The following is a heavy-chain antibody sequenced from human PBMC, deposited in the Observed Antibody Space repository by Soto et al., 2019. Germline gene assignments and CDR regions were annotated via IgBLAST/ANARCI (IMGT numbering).Heavy chain of an antibody. CDR2: ISGSGGAT. D-gene: IGHD6-13*01. CDR1: GFTFSSYA. CDR3: AKGGSSWYNWFDP. J-gene: IGHJ5*02. V-gene: IGHV3-23*01. Sequence: EVQLLESGGGLVQPGGSLRLSCAASGFTFSSYAMIWVRQAPGKGLDLVSAISGSGGATYYSDSVKGRFTISRDNSRSTLSLQMDSLRVDDTAAYYCAKGGSSWYNWFDPWGQGTLVTVSS.